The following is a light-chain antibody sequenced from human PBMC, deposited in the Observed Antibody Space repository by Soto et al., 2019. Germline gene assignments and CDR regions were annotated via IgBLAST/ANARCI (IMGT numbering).Light chain of an antibody. CDR1: QIISNNY. Sequence: EIVLTQSPGTLSLSPGERVTLSCRASQIISNNYLAWYQQKPGQAPRLLVYGASSRATGIPDRFSGSGSGTDFTLTISRLDPEDFAVYYCQQYGSSRFTFGPGTKVDIK. CDR3: QQYGSSRFT. V-gene: IGKV3-20*01. CDR2: GAS. J-gene: IGKJ3*01.